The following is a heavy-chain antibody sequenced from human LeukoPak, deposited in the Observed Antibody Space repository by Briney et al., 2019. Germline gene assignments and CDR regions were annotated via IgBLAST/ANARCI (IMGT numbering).Heavy chain of an antibody. J-gene: IGHJ3*02. CDR3: AKGVGYYDFWSGYWGIDAFDI. CDR1: GFTFSSYG. Sequence: GRSLRLSCAASGFTFSSYGMRWVRQAPGKGLEWVAVISYDGSNKYYADSVKGRFTISRDNSKNTLYLQMNSLRAEDTAVYYCAKGVGYYDFWSGYWGIDAFDIWGQGTMVTVSS. V-gene: IGHV3-30*18. D-gene: IGHD3-3*01. CDR2: ISYDGSNK.